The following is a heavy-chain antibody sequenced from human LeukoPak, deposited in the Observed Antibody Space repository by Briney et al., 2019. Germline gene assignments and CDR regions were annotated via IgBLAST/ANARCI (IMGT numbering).Heavy chain of an antibody. D-gene: IGHD2-15*01. Sequence: PGGSLRLSCAASGFIVSSNYMSWVRQAPERGLEWVAVLYSDGSAYYADSVKGRFTISRDNSKNTLYLQMNSLRAEDTAVYYCARVVVVTTGKGNEDYFDYWGQGTLVTVSS. CDR3: ARVVVVTTGKGNEDYFDY. V-gene: IGHV3-53*01. CDR1: GFIVSSNY. CDR2: LYSDGSA. J-gene: IGHJ4*02.